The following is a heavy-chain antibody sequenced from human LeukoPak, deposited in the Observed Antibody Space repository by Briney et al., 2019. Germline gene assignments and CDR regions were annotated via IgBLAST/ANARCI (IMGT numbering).Heavy chain of an antibody. D-gene: IGHD2-15*01. J-gene: IGHJ5*02. CDR2: INPNSGGT. CDR3: ARAQGSGGSCCWFDP. V-gene: IGHV1-2*02. CDR1: GGTFSSYA. Sequence: GASVKVSCKASGGTFSSYAINWVRQAPGQGLEWMGWINPNSGGTNYAQKFQGRVTMTRDTSISTAYMELSRLRSDDTAVYYCARAQGSGGSCCWFDPWGQGTLVTVSS.